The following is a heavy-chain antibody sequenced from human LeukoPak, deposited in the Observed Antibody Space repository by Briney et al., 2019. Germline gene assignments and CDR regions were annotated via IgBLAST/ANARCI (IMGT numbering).Heavy chain of an antibody. V-gene: IGHV3-30*03. CDR1: GFTFSGFS. CDR3: GTEGGARGVDTVRYEY. J-gene: IGHJ1*01. Sequence: PGGSLGLSCAASGFTFSGFSVHWIRRAPGKGLQWVAAGSSDGSKRFYADSVAGRFTVSRDNSKNTLYLRMSSLRPEDTAEYFCGTEGGARGVDTVRYEYWGQGTLVTVSS. D-gene: IGHD3-16*02. CDR2: GSSDGSKR.